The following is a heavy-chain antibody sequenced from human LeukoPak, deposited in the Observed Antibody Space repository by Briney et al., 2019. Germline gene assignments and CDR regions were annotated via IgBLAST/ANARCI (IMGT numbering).Heavy chain of an antibody. D-gene: IGHD5-18*01. CDR2: ISSSGSTI. CDR1: GFTFSDYY. J-gene: IGHJ6*02. CDR3: ARDGAASYYYYGMDV. Sequence: GGSLRLSCAASGFTFSDYYMSWIRQAPGKGLEWVSYISSSGSTIYYADSVKGRFTISRDNAKNSLYLQMNRLRAEDTAVYYCARDGAASYYYYGMDVWGQGTTVTVSS. V-gene: IGHV3-11*01.